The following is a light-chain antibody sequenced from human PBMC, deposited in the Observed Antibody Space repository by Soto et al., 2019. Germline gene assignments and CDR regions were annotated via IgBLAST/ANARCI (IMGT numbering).Light chain of an antibody. CDR3: SSYTRSSTLEV. V-gene: IGLV2-14*01. J-gene: IGLJ2*01. CDR1: SSDVGGYNY. Sequence: QSALTQPASVSGSPGQSITISCTGTSSDVGGYNYVSWYQQHPGKAPKLMIYDVSNRPSGVSNRFSGSKSGNTASLTISGIKAEDEADYYCSSYTRSSTLEVFGGGTKLTVL. CDR2: DVS.